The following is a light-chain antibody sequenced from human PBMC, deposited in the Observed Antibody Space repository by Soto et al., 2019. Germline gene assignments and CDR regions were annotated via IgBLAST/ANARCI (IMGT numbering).Light chain of an antibody. CDR3: QQHGTSPIT. J-gene: IGKJ5*01. V-gene: IGKV3-20*01. Sequence: EVVMMQSPATLSVSPGEGATLSCRASQTVIHNHLAWHQQKPGQTPRLLVYGASSRATGIPDRFSGSGSGTDFTLTISRLEPEDFAVYYCQQHGTSPITFGQGTRLEI. CDR1: QTVIHNH. CDR2: GAS.